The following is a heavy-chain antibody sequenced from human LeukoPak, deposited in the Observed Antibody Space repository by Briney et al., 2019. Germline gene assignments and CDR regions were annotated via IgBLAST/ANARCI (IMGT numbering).Heavy chain of an antibody. Sequence: TTSETLSLTCTVSGVSISSGSYYWSWIRQPAGKGLEWIGRIYTSGSTNYKPSLKSRVTISIDTSKNQFSLKLSSMTAADTAVYYCARGGGGTPFDYWGQGTLVTVSS. V-gene: IGHV4-61*02. CDR3: ARGGGGTPFDY. D-gene: IGHD1-26*01. CDR2: IYTSGST. J-gene: IGHJ4*02. CDR1: GVSISSGSYY.